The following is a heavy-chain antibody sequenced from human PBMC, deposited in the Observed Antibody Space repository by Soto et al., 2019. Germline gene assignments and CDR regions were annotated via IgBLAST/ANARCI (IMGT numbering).Heavy chain of an antibody. V-gene: IGHV3-30-3*01. J-gene: IGHJ4*02. CDR1: GFTFSSYA. CDR3: ATQMATIPLFDY. D-gene: IGHD5-12*01. CDR2: ISYDGSNK. Sequence: PGGSLRLSCAASGFTFSSYAMHWVRQAPGKGLEWVAVISYDGSNKYYADSVKGRFTISRDNSKNTLYLQMNSLRAEDTAVYYCATQMATIPLFDYWGQGTLVTVSS.